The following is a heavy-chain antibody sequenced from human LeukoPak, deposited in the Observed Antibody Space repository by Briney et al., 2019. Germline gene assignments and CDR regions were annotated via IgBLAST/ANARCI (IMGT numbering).Heavy chain of an antibody. CDR2: IYYSGST. V-gene: IGHV4-59*08. Sequence: SETLSLTCTVSGGSISSYYWSWIRQPPGKGLEWIGYIYYSGSTNYNPSLKSRVTISVDTSTNQFSLKLSSVTAADTAVYYCARRGYCSSTSCYATYDWFDPWGQGTLVTVSS. J-gene: IGHJ5*02. D-gene: IGHD2-2*01. CDR1: GGSISSYY. CDR3: ARRGYCSSTSCYATYDWFDP.